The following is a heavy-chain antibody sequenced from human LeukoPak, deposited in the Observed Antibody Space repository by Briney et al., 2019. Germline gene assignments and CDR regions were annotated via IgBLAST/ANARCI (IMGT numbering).Heavy chain of an antibody. CDR3: ARLRYCSSTSCSPPDY. V-gene: IGHV5-51*01. J-gene: IGHJ4*02. CDR1: GYSFTSYW. CDR2: IYPGDSDT. Sequence: GETLKISCKGSGYSFTSYWIGWVRQMPGKGLEWMGIIYPGDSDTRYSPSFQGQVTISADKSISPAYLQWSSLKASDTAMYYCARLRYCSSTSCSPPDYWGQGTLVTVSS. D-gene: IGHD2-2*01.